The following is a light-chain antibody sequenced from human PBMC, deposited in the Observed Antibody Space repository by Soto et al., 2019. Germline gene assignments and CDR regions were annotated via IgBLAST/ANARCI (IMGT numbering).Light chain of an antibody. CDR2: DDH. CDR1: SSNIGNNF. Sequence: QSVLTQPPSVSAAPGQKVTISCSGNSSNIGNNFVSWYLQPPGTAPKVLIYDDHKRPSGIPDRFSGFKSGTSATLGITGLQTGDEADYYCESWESSLSAVLFGGGTKVTVL. CDR3: ESWESSLSAVL. J-gene: IGLJ3*02. V-gene: IGLV1-51*01.